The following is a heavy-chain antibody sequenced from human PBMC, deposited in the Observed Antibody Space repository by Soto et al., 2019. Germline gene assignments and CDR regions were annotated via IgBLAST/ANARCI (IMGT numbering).Heavy chain of an antibody. CDR3: GRVVEGATRHTDSDS. V-gene: IGHV4-39*02. CDR2: VYYSGGS. Sequence: SETLSLTCAVSGVSIHNSHSFWGWIRQPPGKGLEFIGSVYYSGGSHYNPSLKGRVTISVDTSNNQVSLRVNSVTAADTAVYYCGRVVEGATRHTDSDSWGQGTLVTVSS. CDR1: GVSIHNSHSF. D-gene: IGHD2-15*01. J-gene: IGHJ5*02.